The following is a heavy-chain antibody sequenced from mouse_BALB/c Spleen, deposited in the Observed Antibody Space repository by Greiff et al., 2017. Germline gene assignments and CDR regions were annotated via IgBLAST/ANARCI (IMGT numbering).Heavy chain of an antibody. Sequence: EVQRVESGGGLVQPGGSRKLSCAASGFTFSSFGMHWVRQAPEKGLEWVAYISSGSSTIYYADTVKGRFTISRDNPKNTLFLQMTSLRSEDTAMYYCARDGYCAMDYWGQGTSVTVSS. J-gene: IGHJ4*01. CDR1: GFTFSSFG. V-gene: IGHV5-17*02. CDR3: ARDGYCAMDY. D-gene: IGHD2-3*01. CDR2: ISSGSSTI.